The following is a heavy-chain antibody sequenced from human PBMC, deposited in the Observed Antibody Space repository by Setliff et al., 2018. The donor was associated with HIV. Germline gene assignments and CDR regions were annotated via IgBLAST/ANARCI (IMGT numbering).Heavy chain of an antibody. CDR3: ARDCAYVRCPFFDY. V-gene: IGHV3-7*03. Sequence: PGGSLRLSCAASGFTFSSYWMNWVRQAPGKGLEWVANIKEDGSERYYVDSVKGRFTISRDNGKNSLHLQMNSLRAEDTAVYYCARDCAYVRCPFFDYWGQGTLVTVSS. CDR2: IKEDGSER. D-gene: IGHD3-16*01. J-gene: IGHJ4*02. CDR1: GFTFSSYW.